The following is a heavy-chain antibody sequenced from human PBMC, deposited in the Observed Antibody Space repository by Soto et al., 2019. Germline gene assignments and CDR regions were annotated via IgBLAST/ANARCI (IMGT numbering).Heavy chain of an antibody. CDR2: INPSGGST. CDR1: GYTFTSYY. V-gene: IGHV1-46*01. CDR3: ARGYYDFWSGYPRTDGMDV. Sequence: RASVKVSCKASGYTFTSYYMHWVRQAPGQGLEWMGIINPSGGSTSYAQKFQGRVTMTRDTSTSTVYMELSSLRSEDTAVYYCARGYYDFWSGYPRTDGMDVWGQGTTVTVSS. J-gene: IGHJ6*02. D-gene: IGHD3-3*01.